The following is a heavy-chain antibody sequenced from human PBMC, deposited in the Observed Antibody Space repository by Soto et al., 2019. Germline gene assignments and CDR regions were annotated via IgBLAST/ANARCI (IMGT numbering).Heavy chain of an antibody. Sequence: QVQLVQSGAEVKKPGASAKVSCKASGYTFTSYGISWVRQAPEQGLEWMGWISAYNGNTNYAQKLQGRVTMTTDTSTSTAYMELRSLRSDDTAVYYCARDLPQMTTVTRIDYWGQGTLVTVSS. CDR1: GYTFTSYG. V-gene: IGHV1-18*01. D-gene: IGHD4-17*01. J-gene: IGHJ4*02. CDR3: ARDLPQMTTVTRIDY. CDR2: ISAYNGNT.